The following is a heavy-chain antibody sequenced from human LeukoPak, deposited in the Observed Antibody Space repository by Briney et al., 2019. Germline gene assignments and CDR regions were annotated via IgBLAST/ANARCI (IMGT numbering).Heavy chain of an antibody. CDR3: ARSSNYDFWSGYSTQIDY. V-gene: IGHV4-59*01. J-gene: IGHJ4*02. D-gene: IGHD3-3*01. CDR2: IYYSGST. CDR1: GGSISSYY. Sequence: SETLSLTCTVSGGSISSYYWSWIRQPPGKGLEWIGYIYYSGSTNYNPSLKSRVTISVDTSKNQFSLKLSSVTAADTAVYYCARSSNYDFWSGYSTQIDYWGQGTLVTVSS.